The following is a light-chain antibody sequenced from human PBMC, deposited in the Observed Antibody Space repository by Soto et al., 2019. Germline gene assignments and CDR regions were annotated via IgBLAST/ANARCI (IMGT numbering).Light chain of an antibody. CDR2: RAS. V-gene: IGKV1-5*03. CDR1: QRSSRG. Sequence: DIQMTQYPSTPSAPVGDRVTISYRASQRSSRGLAWYQQKPGKAAKLLIFRASNLESGVPSRFTGSGSGTEFTLTISSLQPDDFATYYCQQYKSSILTFGPGTKVDIK. CDR3: QQYKSSILT. J-gene: IGKJ3*01.